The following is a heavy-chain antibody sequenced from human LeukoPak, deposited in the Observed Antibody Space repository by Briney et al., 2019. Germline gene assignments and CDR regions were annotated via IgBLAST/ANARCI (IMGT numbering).Heavy chain of an antibody. CDR1: GGSISSYF. CDR2: IFYSGIT. CDR3: ARRGDYYDTSDYYSGGWFDP. J-gene: IGHJ5*02. V-gene: IGHV4-39*01. D-gene: IGHD3-22*01. Sequence: SETLSLTCTVSGGSISSYFWGWIRQPPGTGLEWIGSIFYSGITYYNPSLKSRVTISVDTSKNQFSLKLSSVTAAVTAVYYCARRGDYYDTSDYYSGGWFDPWGQGTLVTVSS.